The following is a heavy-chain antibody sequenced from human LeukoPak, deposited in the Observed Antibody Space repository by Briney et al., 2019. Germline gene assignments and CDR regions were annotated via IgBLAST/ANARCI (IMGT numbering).Heavy chain of an antibody. CDR1: GGSISTSGYY. V-gene: IGHV4-39*07. J-gene: IGHJ5*02. CDR2: IYHSGST. D-gene: IGHD3-10*01. Sequence: PSETLSLTCTVSGGSISTSGYYWGWIRQPPGKGLEWIGNIYHSGSTNYNPSLKSRVTISVDTSKNQFSLKLSSVTAADTAVYYCARDYTYYGSGNWFDPWGQGTLVTVSS. CDR3: ARDYTYYGSGNWFDP.